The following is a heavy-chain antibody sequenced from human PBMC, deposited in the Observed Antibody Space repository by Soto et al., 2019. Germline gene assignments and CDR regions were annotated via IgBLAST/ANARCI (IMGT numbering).Heavy chain of an antibody. CDR1: GYTFTGYY. CDR2: INPNSGGT. CDR3: ARVPGIAVARSNWFDP. V-gene: IGHV1-2*02. D-gene: IGHD6-19*01. Sequence: ASVKVSCKASGYTFTGYYMHWVRQAPGQGLEWMGWINPNSGGTNYAQKFQGRVTMTRDTSISTAYMELSRLRSDDTAVCYCARVPGIAVARSNWFDPWGQGTLVTVSS. J-gene: IGHJ5*02.